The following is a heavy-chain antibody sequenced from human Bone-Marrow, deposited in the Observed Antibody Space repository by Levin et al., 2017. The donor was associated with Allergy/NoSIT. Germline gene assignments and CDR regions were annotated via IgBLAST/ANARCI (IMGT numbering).Heavy chain of an antibody. CDR3: ATESVAYCGGDCALHTFDS. J-gene: IGHJ4*02. CDR2: IIPIFRTS. CDR1: GGNFSTSH. V-gene: IGHV1-69*13. Sequence: SVKVSCKASGGNFSTSHISWVRQAPGQGLEWMGGIIPIFRTSNYAQKFQGRVTMTADDSTSTAYMELSSLRSDDTAFYYCATESVAYCGGDCALHTFDSWGQGTLVTVSS. D-gene: IGHD2-21*02.